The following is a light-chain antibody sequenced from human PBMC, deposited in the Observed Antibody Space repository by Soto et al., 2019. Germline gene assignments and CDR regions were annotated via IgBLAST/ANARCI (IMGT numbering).Light chain of an antibody. J-gene: IGKJ1*01. V-gene: IGKV3-20*01. CDR1: QSVSSSY. CDR2: GAS. Sequence: EIVLTQSPGTLSLSPGERATLSCRASQSVSSSYLAWYQQKPGQAPRLLIYGASSRATVIPDRFSGSGSGTDFTLTISRLEPEDFAVYYWQQYRSSPCTFVKGTKVEIK. CDR3: QQYRSSPCT.